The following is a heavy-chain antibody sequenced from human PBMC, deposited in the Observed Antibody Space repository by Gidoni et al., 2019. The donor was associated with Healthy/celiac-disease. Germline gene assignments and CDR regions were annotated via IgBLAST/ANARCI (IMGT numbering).Heavy chain of an antibody. Sequence: QVQLQESGPGLVKPSETLSLTCTVSGGSISSYYWSWIRQPPGKGLEWIGYIYYSGSTNYNPSLKSRVTISVDTSKNQFSLKLSSVTAADTAVYYCARTYYDFWSGYSHDAFDIWGQGTMVTVSS. J-gene: IGHJ3*02. D-gene: IGHD3-3*01. CDR3: ARTYYDFWSGYSHDAFDI. CDR1: GGSISSYY. V-gene: IGHV4-59*01. CDR2: IYYSGST.